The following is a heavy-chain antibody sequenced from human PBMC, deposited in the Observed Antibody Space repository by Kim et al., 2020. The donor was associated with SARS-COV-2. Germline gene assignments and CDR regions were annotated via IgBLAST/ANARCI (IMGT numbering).Heavy chain of an antibody. CDR2: T. D-gene: IGHD4-17*01. Sequence: TRYSPSFQGQVTISADKSISTAYLQWSSLKASDTAMYYCARLDYRPLFDYWGQGTLVTVSS. J-gene: IGHJ4*02. CDR3: ARLDYRPLFDY. V-gene: IGHV5-51*01.